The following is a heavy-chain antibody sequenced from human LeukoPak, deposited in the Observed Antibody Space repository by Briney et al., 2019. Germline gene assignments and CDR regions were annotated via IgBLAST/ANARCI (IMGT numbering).Heavy chain of an antibody. CDR1: GFTVSSKY. CDR2: IYNGDRT. CDR3: ARGDYDDSSGYPVG. D-gene: IGHD3-22*01. V-gene: IGHV3-53*01. J-gene: IGHJ4*02. Sequence: PGGSLRLSCAASGFTVSSKYMSWVRQAPGKGLEWVSVIYNGDRTYYADSVKGRFTISRDKSKSMFYLQMNSVRAEDTAVYYCARGDYDDSSGYPVGWGQGTLVTVSP.